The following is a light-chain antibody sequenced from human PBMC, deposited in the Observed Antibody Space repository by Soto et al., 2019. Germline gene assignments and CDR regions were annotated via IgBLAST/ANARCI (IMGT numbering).Light chain of an antibody. J-gene: IGLJ1*01. CDR1: SSDVGAYDF. CDR3: SSYTSSSTRF. Sequence: QSVLTQPASVSGSPGQSITISCTGTSSDVGAYDFVSWYQQHPDKAPKLMIYEVSNRPSGVSNRFSGSKSVNTATLTISGLQAEDEVLYYWSSYTSSSTRFFGTGTKVTVL. CDR2: EVS. V-gene: IGLV2-14*03.